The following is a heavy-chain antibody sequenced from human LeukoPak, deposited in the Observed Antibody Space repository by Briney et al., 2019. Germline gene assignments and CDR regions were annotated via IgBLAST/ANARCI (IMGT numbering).Heavy chain of an antibody. V-gene: IGHV4-61*02. D-gene: IGHD3-10*01. Sequence: SQTLSLTCTVSGGSISSGSYYWSWIRQPAGKGLEWIGRIYTSGSTNYNPSLKSRVTISVDTSKNQFSLKLSSVTAADTAVYYCARDSQYYGSGSYYFDYWGQGTLVTVSS. CDR1: GGSISSGSYY. J-gene: IGHJ4*02. CDR2: IYTSGST. CDR3: ARDSQYYGSGSYYFDY.